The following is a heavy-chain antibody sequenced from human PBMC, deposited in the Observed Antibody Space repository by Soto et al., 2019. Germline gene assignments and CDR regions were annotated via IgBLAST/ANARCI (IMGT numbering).Heavy chain of an antibody. J-gene: IGHJ3*02. D-gene: IGHD4-17*01. V-gene: IGHV3-7*03. CDR1: GFTFSSYW. CDR3: ANGDGAFDI. Sequence: EVQLVESGGGLVQPGGSLRLSCAASGFTFSSYWMTWVRQAPGQGLEWVANIKQDGSEKYYVDSVKGRFTISRDNAKNSVDLQMNSLRAEDTAVYYCANGDGAFDIWGQGTMVTVSS. CDR2: IKQDGSEK.